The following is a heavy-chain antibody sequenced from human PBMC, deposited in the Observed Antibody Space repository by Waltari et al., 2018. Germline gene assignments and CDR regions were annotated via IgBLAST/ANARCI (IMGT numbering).Heavy chain of an antibody. CDR3: TKAVDDYGDYADY. CDR2: ISSRSSYI. CDR1: GFTFRAYR. V-gene: IGHV3-21*01. J-gene: IGHJ4*02. Sequence: EVQLVESGGGLVKPGGSLRLSCAASGFTFRAYRRTWVRQAPGKGLEWVSSISSRSSYIYYADSVKGRFTISRDNAKNSLYLQMNSLRAEDTAVYYCTKAVDDYGDYADYWGQGTLVTVSS. D-gene: IGHD4-17*01.